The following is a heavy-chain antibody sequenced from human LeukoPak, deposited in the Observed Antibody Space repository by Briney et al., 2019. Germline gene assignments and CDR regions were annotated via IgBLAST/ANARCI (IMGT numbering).Heavy chain of an antibody. Sequence: ASVKDSCKASGYTFTGYYMHWVRQAPGQGLEWMGWINPNSGGTNYAQKFQGRVTMTRDTSISTAYMELSRLRSDDTAVYYCARVGTTGSGSGSYAFDIWGQGTMVTVSS. CDR3: ARVGTTGSGSGSYAFDI. J-gene: IGHJ3*02. CDR2: INPNSGGT. CDR1: GYTFTGYY. V-gene: IGHV1-2*02. D-gene: IGHD3-10*01.